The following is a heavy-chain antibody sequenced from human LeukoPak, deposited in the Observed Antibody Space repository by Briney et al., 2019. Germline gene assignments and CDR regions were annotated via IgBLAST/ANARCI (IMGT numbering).Heavy chain of an antibody. Sequence: SETLSLTCAVYGGSFSGYYWSWIRQPPGKGLEWIGEINHSGSTNYNPSLKSRVTISVDTSKNQFSLKLSSVTAADTAVYYCARGVTMVRGVVIYYYYGMDVWGQGTTVTVSS. D-gene: IGHD3-10*01. J-gene: IGHJ6*02. CDR3: ARGVTMVRGVVIYYYYGMDV. V-gene: IGHV4-34*01. CDR2: INHSGST. CDR1: GGSFSGYY.